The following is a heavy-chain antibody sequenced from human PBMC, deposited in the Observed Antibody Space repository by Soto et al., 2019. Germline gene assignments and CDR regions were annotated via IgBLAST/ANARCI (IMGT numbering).Heavy chain of an antibody. J-gene: IGHJ6*02. V-gene: IGHV5-10-1*01. CDR3: ARLLGYCSGGSCYDYYYNGMDV. D-gene: IGHD2-15*01. CDR2: IDPSDSYT. Sequence: PGESLKISCKGSGYSFTSYWISWVRQMPGKGLECMGRIDPSDSYTNYSPSFQGHVTISADKSISTAYLQWSSLKASDTAMYYCARLLGYCSGGSCYDYYYNGMDVWGQGTTVTVSS. CDR1: GYSFTSYW.